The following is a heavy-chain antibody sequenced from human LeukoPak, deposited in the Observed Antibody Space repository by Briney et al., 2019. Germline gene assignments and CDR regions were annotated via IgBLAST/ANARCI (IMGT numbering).Heavy chain of an antibody. CDR1: GGTFSSYT. CDR3: AREVESSGSLDY. Sequence: SVKVSCKASGGTFSSYTISWVRQAPGQGLEWMGRIIPILGIANYAQKFQGRVTITADKSTSTAYMELSSLRSEDTAVYYCAREVESSGSLDYWGQGTLVTVSS. CDR2: IIPILGIA. V-gene: IGHV1-69*04. D-gene: IGHD3-22*01. J-gene: IGHJ4*02.